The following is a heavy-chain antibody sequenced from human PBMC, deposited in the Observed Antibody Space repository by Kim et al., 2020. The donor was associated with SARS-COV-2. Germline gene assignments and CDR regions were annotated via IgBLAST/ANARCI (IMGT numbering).Heavy chain of an antibody. V-gene: IGHV4-59*01. CDR2: IYYSGNT. J-gene: IGHJ4*02. D-gene: IGHD3-10*01. CDR1: GGSISSYY. Sequence: SETLSLTCSVSGGSISSYYWSWIRQPPGKGLEWIANIYYSGNTSVDPSLKSRVTISVDTSKNQFSLQLSSVTAADTALYYCATSSSYYYGSGSLSELGGPKKRRQPPLLYFDAWGQGTLVTVSS. CDR3: ATSSSYYYGSGSLSELGGPKKRRQPPLLYFDA.